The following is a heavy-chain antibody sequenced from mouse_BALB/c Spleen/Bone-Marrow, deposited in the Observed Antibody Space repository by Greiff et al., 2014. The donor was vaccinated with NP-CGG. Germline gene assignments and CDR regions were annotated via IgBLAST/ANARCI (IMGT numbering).Heavy chain of an antibody. CDR1: GFNIKDTY. D-gene: IGHD2-1*01. CDR2: IDPANGNT. CDR3: ASSGNYEGGAMDY. V-gene: IGHV14-3*02. J-gene: IGHJ4*01. Sequence: EVQLQQSGAELVKPGASVKLFCTASGFNIKDTYMHWVRQRPEQGLEWIGRIDPANGNTKYVPTFQGKATITADTSSNTAYLQLSSLTSEDTAVYYCASSGNYEGGAMDYWGQGISVTVSS.